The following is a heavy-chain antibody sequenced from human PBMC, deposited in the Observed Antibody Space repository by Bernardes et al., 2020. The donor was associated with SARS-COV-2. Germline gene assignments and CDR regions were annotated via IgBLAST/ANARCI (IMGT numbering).Heavy chain of an antibody. CDR1: GYTFTSYA. Sequence: ASVKVSCKASGYTFTSYAMHSVRQAPGQRPEWMGWINAGNGNTKSSQKFQGRVTITRDTSASTAYVELSSLISEDTAVYYCATDIVGATLPSYYFDYWGQGTLVTVSS. CDR2: INAGNGNT. CDR3: ATDIVGATLPSYYFDY. J-gene: IGHJ4*02. D-gene: IGHD1-26*01. V-gene: IGHV1-3*01.